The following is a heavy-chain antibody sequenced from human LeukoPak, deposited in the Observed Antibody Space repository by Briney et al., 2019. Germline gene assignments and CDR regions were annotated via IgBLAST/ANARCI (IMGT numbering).Heavy chain of an antibody. Sequence: PGGSLRLSCAASGFTFDDHGMSWVRQAPGKGLEWVSGINWNGGTTAYADSVKGRFTISRDNAKNYLYLQMNSLRAEDTALYYCARADIDESGGAWYYYYLDVWGKGTTVTVSS. CDR2: INWNGGTT. D-gene: IGHD2-15*01. CDR1: GFTFDDHG. CDR3: ARADIDESGGAWYYYYLDV. V-gene: IGHV3-20*04. J-gene: IGHJ6*03.